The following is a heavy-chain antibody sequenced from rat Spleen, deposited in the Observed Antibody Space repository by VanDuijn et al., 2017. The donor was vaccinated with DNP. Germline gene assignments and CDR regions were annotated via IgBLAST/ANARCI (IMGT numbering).Heavy chain of an antibody. V-gene: IGHV5-25*01. Sequence: EVQLVESGGDLVQPGRSLKLSCAASGFTFSNYHMAWVRQAPTRGLEWVASISSDVTNTYYASSVKGRFTISRDNAENSVHLQMSSLRSEDTATYYCAKDTYDGTYYSYFAMDAWGQGTSVTVSS. D-gene: IGHD1-12*02. CDR3: AKDTYDGTYYSYFAMDA. J-gene: IGHJ4*01. CDR2: ISSDVTNT. CDR1: GFTFSNYH.